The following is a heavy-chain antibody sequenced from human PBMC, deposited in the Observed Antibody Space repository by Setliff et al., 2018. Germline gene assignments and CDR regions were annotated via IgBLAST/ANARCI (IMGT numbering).Heavy chain of an antibody. D-gene: IGHD1-1*01. CDR1: GDSITSGSVY. Sequence: PSETLSLTCTVSGDSITSGSVYWTWLRQPAGKGLEWIGHIYSSGNINYNPSLVSRVTISIDTSKSQFSLRLSSVTAADTAVYYCARQRRIWNDLDYFDYWGQGTLVTVSS. J-gene: IGHJ4*02. CDR2: IYSSGNI. CDR3: ARQRRIWNDLDYFDY. V-gene: IGHV4-61*09.